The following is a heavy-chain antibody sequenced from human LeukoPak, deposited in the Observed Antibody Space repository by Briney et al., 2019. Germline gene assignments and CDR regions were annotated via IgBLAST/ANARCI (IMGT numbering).Heavy chain of an antibody. CDR3: ARDPYRYCSGCSCVFRRGIDY. D-gene: IGHD2-15*01. CDR1: GGSFSGYY. J-gene: IGHJ4*02. Sequence: SETLSLTCAVYGGSFSGYYWSWIRQPPGKGLEWIGEINHSGSTNYNPSLKSRVTISVDTSKNQFSLKLSSVTAADTAVYYCARDPYRYCSGCSCVFRRGIDYWGQGTLVTVSS. CDR2: INHSGST. V-gene: IGHV4-34*01.